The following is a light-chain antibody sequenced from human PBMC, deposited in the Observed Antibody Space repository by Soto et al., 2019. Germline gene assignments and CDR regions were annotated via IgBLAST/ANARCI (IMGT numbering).Light chain of an antibody. CDR1: SSEVSAYNY. J-gene: IGLJ2*01. CDR3: SSYRSSTLI. Sequence: QSVLTQPASVSGSPGQSITLSCSGTSSEVSAYNYVSWYQYHPGKAPKLMIYDVSNRYSGVSIRFSVSKSGKTASLTISGLQAEDEADYYCSSYRSSTLIFGGGTKLTVL. V-gene: IGLV2-14*03. CDR2: DVS.